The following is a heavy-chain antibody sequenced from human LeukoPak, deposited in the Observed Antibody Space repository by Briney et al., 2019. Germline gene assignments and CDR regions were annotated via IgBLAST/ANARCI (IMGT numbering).Heavy chain of an antibody. Sequence: SETLSLTCTVSGGSISTYSWTWIRQPPGKGLEWIGNIYYSGSTYYNPSLKSRVTISVDTSKNQFSLKLSSVTAADTAVYYCAGAPDLDYWGQGTLVTVSS. CDR1: GGSISTYS. V-gene: IGHV4-59*04. CDR2: IYYSGST. J-gene: IGHJ4*02. CDR3: AGAPDLDY. D-gene: IGHD1-26*01.